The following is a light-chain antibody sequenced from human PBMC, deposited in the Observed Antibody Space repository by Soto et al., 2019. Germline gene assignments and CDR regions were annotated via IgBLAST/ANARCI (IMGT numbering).Light chain of an antibody. CDR2: EVT. CDR3: TSYTPIVTLGSV. V-gene: IGLV2-14*01. Sequence: QSALTQPASVSGSPGQSITISCTGTSSDISGYNSVSWYQQHPGRAPRLIIYEVTNRPSGVSNRFSASKSGNTASLTISGLQAEDEADYYCTSYTPIVTLGSVFGTGTKVTVL. J-gene: IGLJ1*01. CDR1: SSDISGYNS.